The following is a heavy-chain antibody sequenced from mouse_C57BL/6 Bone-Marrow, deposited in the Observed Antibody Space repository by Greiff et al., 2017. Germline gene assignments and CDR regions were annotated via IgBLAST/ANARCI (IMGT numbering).Heavy chain of an antibody. CDR2: ISDGGSYT. J-gene: IGHJ3*01. CDR1: GFTFSGYA. CDR3: ARDHSSPSY. Sequence: EVHLVESGGGLVKPGGSLKLSCAASGFTFSGYAMSWVRQTPEKRLEWVATISDGGSYTYYPDNVKGRFTISRDNAKNNLYLQMSHLKSEDTAMYYCARDHSSPSYWGQGTLVTVSA. D-gene: IGHD2-12*01. V-gene: IGHV5-4*01.